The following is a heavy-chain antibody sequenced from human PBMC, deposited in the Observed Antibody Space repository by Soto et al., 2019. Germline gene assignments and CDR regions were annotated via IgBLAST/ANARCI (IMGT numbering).Heavy chain of an antibody. CDR2: IYYSGST. J-gene: IGHJ5*02. D-gene: IGHD1-26*01. CDR1: GGSISSYY. V-gene: IGHV4-59*01. Sequence: QVQLQESGPGLVKPSETLSLTCTVSGGSISSYYWSWIRQPPGKGLEWIGYIYYSGSTNYNPSLKSRVTISVDTSKNQFSLKLSSVTAADTAVYYCARDYTTFRFDPWGQGTLVTVSS. CDR3: ARDYTTFRFDP.